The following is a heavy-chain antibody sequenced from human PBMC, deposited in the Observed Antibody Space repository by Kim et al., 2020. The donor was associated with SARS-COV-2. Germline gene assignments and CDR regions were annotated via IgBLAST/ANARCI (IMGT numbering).Heavy chain of an antibody. CDR1: GGSISSSSYY. CDR3: ARKTVAGTMGEFDP. Sequence: SETLSLTCTVSGGSISSSSYYWGWIRQPPGKGLEWIGSIYYSGSTYYNPSLKSRVTISVDTSKNQFSLKLSSVTAADTAVYYCARKTVAGTMGEFDPWGQGTLVTFSS. CDR2: IYYSGST. V-gene: IGHV4-39*01. J-gene: IGHJ5*02. D-gene: IGHD6-19*01.